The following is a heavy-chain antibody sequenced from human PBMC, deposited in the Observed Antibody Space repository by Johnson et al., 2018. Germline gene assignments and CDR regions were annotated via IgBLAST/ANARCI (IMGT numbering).Heavy chain of an antibody. D-gene: IGHD6-19*01. V-gene: IGHV3-30-3*02. Sequence: QVQLVQSGGGVVQPGRSLRLSCAASGFIFSSSAMRWVRQAPGKGLEWVAVISYDGSNKYYADSVKGRFTISRDNAKNSLYLQMNSLRIEDTALYFCVKGTGYSSGSDPFDYWGQGILVTVSS. J-gene: IGHJ4*02. CDR2: ISYDGSNK. CDR3: VKGTGYSSGSDPFDY. CDR1: GFIFSSSA.